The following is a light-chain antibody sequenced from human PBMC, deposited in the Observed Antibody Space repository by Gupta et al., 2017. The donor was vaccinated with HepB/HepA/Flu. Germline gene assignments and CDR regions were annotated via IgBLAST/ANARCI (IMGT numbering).Light chain of an antibody. Sequence: DIQMTESPSSLSASVGDRVTITCRASQSISSYLNWYQQKPGKAPKLLIYAASSSQNGVPSRFSGSGSGTDFTLTIRSRQPEDFATYYCQQSYSTLIFTFGPGTKVDIK. J-gene: IGKJ3*01. V-gene: IGKV1-39*01. CDR3: QQSYSTLIFT. CDR1: QSISSY. CDR2: AAS.